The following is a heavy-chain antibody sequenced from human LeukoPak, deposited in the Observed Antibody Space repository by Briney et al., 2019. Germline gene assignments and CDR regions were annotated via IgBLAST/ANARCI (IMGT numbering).Heavy chain of an antibody. J-gene: IGHJ4*02. CDR2: IYYSGST. CDR1: GGSISSYY. Sequence: PSETLSLTCTVSGGSISSYYWSWIRQPPGKGLEWIGYIYYSGSTNYNPSLKSRITISVDTSKNQFSLKLSSVTAADTAVYYCARGSGFYGYWGQGTLVTVSS. CDR3: ARGSGFYGY. D-gene: IGHD6-19*01. V-gene: IGHV4-59*01.